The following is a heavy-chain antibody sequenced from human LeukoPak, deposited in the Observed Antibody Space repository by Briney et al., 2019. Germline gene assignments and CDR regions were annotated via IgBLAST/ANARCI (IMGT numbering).Heavy chain of an antibody. Sequence: SETLSLTCTVSGGSISSYYWSWIRQPPGKGLEWIGYIYYSGSTNYNPSLKSRVTISVDTSKNQFSLKLTSVTAADTAVYYCARDSSGWYHWFDPWGQGTLVTVSS. D-gene: IGHD6-19*01. CDR1: GGSISSYY. V-gene: IGHV4-59*01. CDR2: IYYSGST. CDR3: ARDSSGWYHWFDP. J-gene: IGHJ5*02.